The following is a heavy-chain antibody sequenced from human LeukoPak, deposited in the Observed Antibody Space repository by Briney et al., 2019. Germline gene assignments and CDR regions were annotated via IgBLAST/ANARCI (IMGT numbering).Heavy chain of an antibody. CDR1: GYTFTSYD. CDR3: ARARRIAVAGTPDYYYYYMDV. J-gene: IGHJ6*03. D-gene: IGHD6-19*01. V-gene: IGHV1-8*01. CDR2: MNPNSGNT. Sequence: GASVKVSCKASGYTFTSYDINWVRQATGQGLEWMGWMNPNSGNTGYAQKFQGRVTMTRNTSISTAYMELSSLRSEDTAVYYCARARRIAVAGTPDYYYYYMDVWGKGTTVTISS.